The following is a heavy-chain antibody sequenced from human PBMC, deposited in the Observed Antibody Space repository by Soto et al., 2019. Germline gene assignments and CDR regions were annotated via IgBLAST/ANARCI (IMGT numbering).Heavy chain of an antibody. J-gene: IGHJ5*02. Sequence: QVQLVESGGGVVQPGRSLRLSCAASGFTFSSYAMHWVRQAPGKGLEWVAVISYDGSNKYYADSVKGRFTISRDNSKNTLYLQMNSLRAEDTAVYYCASGDGRAAAGNGNWFDPWGQGTLVTVSS. CDR3: ASGDGRAAAGNGNWFDP. D-gene: IGHD6-13*01. CDR1: GFTFSSYA. V-gene: IGHV3-30-3*01. CDR2: ISYDGSNK.